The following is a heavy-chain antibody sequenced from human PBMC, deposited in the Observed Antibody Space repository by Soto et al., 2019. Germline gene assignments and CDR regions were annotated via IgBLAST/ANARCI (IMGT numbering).Heavy chain of an antibody. D-gene: IGHD3-16*02. CDR3: ARLRGSIENPDYYYYGMDV. V-gene: IGHV4-34*01. Sequence: PSETLSLTCAVYGGSFSVYYWSWIRHPPGKGLEWIGEINHSGSTNYNPSLKSRVTISVDTSKNQFSLKLSSVTAADTAVYYCARLRGSIENPDYYYYGMDVWGQGTTVTVSS. J-gene: IGHJ6*02. CDR2: INHSGST. CDR1: GGSFSVYY.